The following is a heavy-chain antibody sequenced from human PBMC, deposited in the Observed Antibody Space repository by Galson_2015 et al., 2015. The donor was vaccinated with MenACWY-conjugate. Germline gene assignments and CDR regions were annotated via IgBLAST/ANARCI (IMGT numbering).Heavy chain of an antibody. Sequence: QSGAEVKKPGESLKISCKGSGYTFTSHWIGWVRQMPGKGLEWMGIIYPGDSDTRYTPSFQGHVTISADKSINTAYLQWGSLEASDTAMYYCARQGFGSSSLDYWGQGTLVTVSS. J-gene: IGHJ4*02. V-gene: IGHV5-51*01. CDR3: ARQGFGSSSLDY. CDR1: GYTFTSHW. CDR2: IYPGDSDT. D-gene: IGHD6-6*01.